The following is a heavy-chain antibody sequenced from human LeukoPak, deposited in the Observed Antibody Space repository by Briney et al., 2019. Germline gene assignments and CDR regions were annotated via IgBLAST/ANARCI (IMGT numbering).Heavy chain of an antibody. CDR1: GGSITGYY. J-gene: IGHJ6*03. CDR2: IYYSGST. V-gene: IGHV4-59*01. CDR3: ARSHKIYYYMDV. Sequence: SETLSLTCTVSGGSITGYYWTWIRQPPGKGLEWIGYIYYSGSTNYNPSLKSRVTISVDTSKNQFSLKLSSVTAADTAVYYCARSHKIYYYMDVWGKGTTVTVSS.